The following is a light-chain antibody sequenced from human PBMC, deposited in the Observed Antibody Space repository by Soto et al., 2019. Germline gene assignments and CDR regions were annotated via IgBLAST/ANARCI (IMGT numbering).Light chain of an antibody. CDR2: KAS. CDR3: QHYNSYSRT. CDR1: QTISSW. J-gene: IGKJ1*01. V-gene: IGKV1-5*03. Sequence: IQLTQSPSTLSGSVGDRVTITCRASQTISSWLAWYQQKPGKAPKLLIYKASTLETGAPSRFAGSGSGTGFTLTITRLQPDDFATYYCQHYNSYSRTFGQGTKVDIK.